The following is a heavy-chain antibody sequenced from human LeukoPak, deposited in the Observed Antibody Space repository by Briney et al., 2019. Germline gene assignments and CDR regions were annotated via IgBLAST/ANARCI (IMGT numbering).Heavy chain of an antibody. CDR3: ARDSASSGYRGPFDY. CDR2: IYSGGST. Sequence: PGGSLRLSCAASGFTVSSNYMSWVRQAPGKGLEWVSVIYSGGSTYYADSVKGRFTISRDNSKNTLYLQMNSLRAEDTAVYYCARDSASSGYRGPFDYWGQGTLVTVSS. CDR1: GFTVSSNY. D-gene: IGHD3-22*01. V-gene: IGHV3-53*01. J-gene: IGHJ4*02.